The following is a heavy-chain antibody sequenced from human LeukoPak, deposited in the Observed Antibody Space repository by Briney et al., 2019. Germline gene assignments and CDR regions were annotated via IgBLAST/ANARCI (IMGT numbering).Heavy chain of an antibody. D-gene: IGHD3-22*01. CDR3: ARGTGGSGYHHFDY. CDR1: GGSISGYY. V-gene: IGHV4-59*01. J-gene: IGHJ4*02. Sequence: SETLSLTCTVSGGSISGYYWSWIRQPPGKGLEWIGYFSYSGSTNYNPSLKSRVTISVDTSKNQFSLKLSSVTAADTAVYYCARGTGGSGYHHFDYWGQGTLVTVSS. CDR2: FSYSGST.